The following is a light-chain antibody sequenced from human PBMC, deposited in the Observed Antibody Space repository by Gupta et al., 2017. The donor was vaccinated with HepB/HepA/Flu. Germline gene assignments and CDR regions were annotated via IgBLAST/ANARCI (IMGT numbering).Light chain of an antibody. CDR1: QSISSY. CDR3: LQSYGTPLT. V-gene: IGKV1-39*01. Sequence: DIQMIQPPSSLSASVGDRVTITCRASQSISSYLNWYQQKPGKAPKLLIYAASSVQSGVPSRFSGSGSGRDFTLTISSVQPEDFATYYCLQSYGTPLTFGGWTRLEIK. CDR2: AAS. J-gene: IGKJ4*01.